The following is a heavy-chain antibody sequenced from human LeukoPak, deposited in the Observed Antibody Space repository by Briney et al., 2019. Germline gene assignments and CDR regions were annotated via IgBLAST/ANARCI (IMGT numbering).Heavy chain of an antibody. Sequence: GGSLRLSCAASGFTFSGSAMHWVRQASGKGLEWVGRIRSKANSYATAYAASVKGRFTISRDDSKNTAYLQMNSLKTEDTAVYYCTREQWLAPNDYWGQGTLVTVSS. D-gene: IGHD6-19*01. J-gene: IGHJ4*02. V-gene: IGHV3-73*01. CDR2: IRSKANSYAT. CDR1: GFTFSGSA. CDR3: TREQWLAPNDY.